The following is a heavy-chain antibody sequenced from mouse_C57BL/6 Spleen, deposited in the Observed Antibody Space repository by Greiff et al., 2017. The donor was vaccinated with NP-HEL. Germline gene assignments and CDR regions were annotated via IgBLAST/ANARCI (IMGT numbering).Heavy chain of an antibody. Sequence: VQLQQPGAELVKPGASVKMSCKASGYTFTSYWITWVKQRPGQGLEWIGDIYPGSGSTNYNEKFKSKATLTVDTSSSTAYMQLSSLTSEDSAVYYCARGGYYGSSYWAYWGQGTLVTVSA. CDR3: ARGGYYGSSYWAY. V-gene: IGHV1-55*01. CDR1: GYTFTSYW. J-gene: IGHJ3*01. D-gene: IGHD1-1*01. CDR2: IYPGSGST.